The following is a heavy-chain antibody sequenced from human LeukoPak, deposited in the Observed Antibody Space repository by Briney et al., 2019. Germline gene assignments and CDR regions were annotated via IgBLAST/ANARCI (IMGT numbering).Heavy chain of an antibody. CDR2: IYYSGST. D-gene: IGHD7-27*01. CDR3: ASNTGTVFDY. V-gene: IGHV4-59*01. J-gene: IGHJ4*02. Sequence: TPSETLSLTCTVSGGSISNYYWSWIRQPPGKGLEWIGYIYYSGSTNYNPSLRSRVTISLEMSKRQFSLNLTSVTAADTAVYYCASNTGTVFDYWGQGALVTVSS. CDR1: GGSISNYY.